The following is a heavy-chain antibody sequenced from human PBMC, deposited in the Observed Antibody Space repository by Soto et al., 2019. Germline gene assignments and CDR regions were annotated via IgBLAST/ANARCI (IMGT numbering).Heavy chain of an antibody. D-gene: IGHD3-22*01. CDR3: AGGPGFLLLY. V-gene: IGHV4-39*07. CDR2: IYYSGST. Sequence: SETLSLTCTVSGGSISSSSYYWGWIRQPPGKGLEWIGSIYYSGSTYYNTSLKSRVTISVDTPKNQFSLKLSSVTAADTAVYYCAGGPGFLLLYWGQGTLVTVSS. J-gene: IGHJ4*02. CDR1: GGSISSSSYY.